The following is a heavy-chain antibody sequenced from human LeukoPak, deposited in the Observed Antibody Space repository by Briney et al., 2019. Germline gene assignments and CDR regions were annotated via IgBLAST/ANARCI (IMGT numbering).Heavy chain of an antibody. Sequence: ASVKVSCKASGYTFTSYAMNWVRQAPGQGLEWMGWINTNTGNPTYALGFTGRFVFSLDTSVSTAYLQISSLKAEDTAVYYCAREFTTVVSPNFDYWGQGTLVTVSS. J-gene: IGHJ4*02. V-gene: IGHV7-4-1*02. CDR2: INTNTGNP. CDR3: AREFTTVVSPNFDY. D-gene: IGHD4-23*01. CDR1: GYTFTSYA.